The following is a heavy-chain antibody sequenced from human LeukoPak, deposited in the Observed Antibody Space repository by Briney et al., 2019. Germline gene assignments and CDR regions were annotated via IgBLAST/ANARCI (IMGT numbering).Heavy chain of an antibody. D-gene: IGHD3-3*01. J-gene: IGHJ4*02. V-gene: IGHV4-59*01. CDR1: GGSISSYY. CDR3: ARGRTIFGVVTLDY. Sequence: SETLSLTCNVSGGSISSYYWSWIRQPPGKGLEWIGYIYYSGSTNYNPSLKSRVTISVDTSKNQFSLKLSSVTAADTAVYYCARGRTIFGVVTLDYWGQGTLVTVSS. CDR2: IYYSGST.